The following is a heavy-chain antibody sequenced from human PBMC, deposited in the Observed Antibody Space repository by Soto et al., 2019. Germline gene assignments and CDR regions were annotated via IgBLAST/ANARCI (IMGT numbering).Heavy chain of an antibody. J-gene: IGHJ4*02. CDR3: ASGSQRVYFDY. Sequence: PSETLSLTCTVSGGSISSGDYYWSWIRQPPGKGLEWIGYIYYSGSTYYNPSLKSRVTISVDTSKNQFSLKLSSVTAADTAVYYCASGSQRVYFDYWGQGTLVTVSS. CDR2: IYYSGST. CDR1: GGSISSGDYY. V-gene: IGHV4-30-4*01.